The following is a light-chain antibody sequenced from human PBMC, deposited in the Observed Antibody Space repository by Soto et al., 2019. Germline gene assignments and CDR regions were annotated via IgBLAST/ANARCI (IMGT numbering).Light chain of an antibody. CDR3: QQSNNWPYT. CDR1: QSVSTN. J-gene: IGKJ2*01. V-gene: IGKV3-15*01. CDR2: GAS. Sequence: EIVLTQSPGTLSVSPGERANLSCSASQSVSTNLAWFQQKPGQAPRLLIYGASTRATGIPARFSGSGSGTEFTRTISSLQSEDLAVYYGQQSNNWPYTFGQGTKLEV.